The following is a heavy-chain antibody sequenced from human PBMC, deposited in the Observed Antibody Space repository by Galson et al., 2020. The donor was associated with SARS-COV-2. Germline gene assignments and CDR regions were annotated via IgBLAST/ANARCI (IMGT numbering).Heavy chain of an antibody. CDR2: ISSSGSTI. V-gene: IGHV3-48*03. CDR1: GFTFSSYA. CDR3: ARTDAIWFGELSAFDY. J-gene: IGHJ4*02. Sequence: GGSLKISCAASGFTFSSYAMNWVRQAPGKGLEWVSYISSSGSTIYYEDSVKGRFTISRDNAKNSLYLQMNSLRAEDTAVYYCARTDAIWFGELSAFDYWGQGTLVTVSS. D-gene: IGHD3-10*01.